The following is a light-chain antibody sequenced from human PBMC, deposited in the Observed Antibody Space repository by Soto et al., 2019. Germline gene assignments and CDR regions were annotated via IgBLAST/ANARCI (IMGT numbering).Light chain of an antibody. CDR1: QSVSSY. V-gene: IGKV3-11*01. J-gene: IGKJ2*01. Sequence: EIVLTQSPATLSLSPGERATLSCRASQSVSSYLAWYQQKPGQAPRLLIYDASNRATDIPARFSGSGSGTDFTLTISSLETEDSAVYYCQQRSNWPSGTFGQGTKLEIK. CDR3: QQRSNWPSGT. CDR2: DAS.